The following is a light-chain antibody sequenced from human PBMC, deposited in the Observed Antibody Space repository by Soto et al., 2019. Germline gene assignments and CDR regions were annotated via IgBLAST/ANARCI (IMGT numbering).Light chain of an antibody. Sequence: QSALTQPASVSGSPGQSITISCTGTSSDVGDFNYVSWYQQDPGKAPRLIISEVSNRPSGVSSRFSGSKSGNTASLTISGLQAEDEAHYYCSSYTRRGILFGGGTKVTVL. V-gene: IGLV2-14*01. CDR3: SSYTRRGIL. CDR2: EVS. J-gene: IGLJ3*02. CDR1: SSDVGDFNY.